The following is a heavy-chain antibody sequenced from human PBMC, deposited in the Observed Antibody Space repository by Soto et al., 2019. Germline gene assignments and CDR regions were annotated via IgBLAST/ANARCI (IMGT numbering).Heavy chain of an antibody. J-gene: IGHJ4*02. Sequence: GGSLRLSCTASGFTFGDYAMSWVRQAPGKGLEWVGFIRSKAYGGTTEYAASVKGRFTISRDDSKSIAYLQMNSLKTEDTAVYYCTREIPPRLDRYCSSTSCYDYWGQGTLVTVSS. CDR2: IRSKAYGGTT. CDR1: GFTFGDYA. V-gene: IGHV3-49*04. CDR3: TREIPPRLDRYCSSTSCYDY. D-gene: IGHD2-2*01.